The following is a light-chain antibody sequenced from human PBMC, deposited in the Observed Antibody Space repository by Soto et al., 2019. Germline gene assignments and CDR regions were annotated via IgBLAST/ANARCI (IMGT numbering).Light chain of an antibody. Sequence: EIVVTHFPATLSESPGESVTLSCRAIQSVSTNLALYQQRPGEAPRLLIFDASSRAVDIPGRFSGSASGTEFTLTTRSLQPEDFAVYFCHSYDKWPPGAFGQGTKVAIK. CDR2: DAS. CDR3: HSYDKWPPGA. CDR1: QSVSTN. J-gene: IGKJ1*01. V-gene: IGKV3D-15*01.